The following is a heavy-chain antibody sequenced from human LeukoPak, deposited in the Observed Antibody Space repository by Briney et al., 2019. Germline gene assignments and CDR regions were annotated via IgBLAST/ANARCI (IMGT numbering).Heavy chain of an antibody. J-gene: IGHJ3*02. CDR1: GFSFSEYE. V-gene: IGHV3-48*03. Sequence: GGSLRLSCAASGFSFSEYEMNWVRQAPGKGLEWVSYISDSGSTIYYADSVKGRFTISRDNAKNSVYLQMNGLRVEDTAVYYCARDHRTCTRNICHSTIVPDAFDIWGQGTMVTVSS. CDR3: ARDHRTCTRNICHSTIVPDAFDI. D-gene: IGHD2-8*01. CDR2: ISDSGSTI.